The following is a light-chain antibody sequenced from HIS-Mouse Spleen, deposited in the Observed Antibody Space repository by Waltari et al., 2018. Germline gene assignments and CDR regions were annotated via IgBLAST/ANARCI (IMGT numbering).Light chain of an antibody. J-gene: IGKJ2*01. V-gene: IGKV1-5*01. CDR2: GAS. Sequence: DIQMTQSPSTLSASVGDRVTITCRASQSISSWLAWYQQKPGKAPKLLIYGASSRATGIPDRFSGSGSGTDFTLTISRLEPEDFAVYYCQQYGSSPYTFGQGTKLEIK. CDR3: QQYGSSPYT. CDR1: QSISSW.